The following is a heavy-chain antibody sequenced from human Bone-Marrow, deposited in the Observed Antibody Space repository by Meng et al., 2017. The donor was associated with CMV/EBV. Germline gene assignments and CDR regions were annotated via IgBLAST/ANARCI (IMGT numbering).Heavy chain of an antibody. J-gene: IGHJ6*02. V-gene: IGHV3-7*01. CDR2: IKKDGSEK. D-gene: IGHD3-22*01. Sequence: GESLKISCAASGFTFSSYWMSWVRQAPGKGLEWVANIKKDGSEKYYVDSVKGRFTISRDNAKNSLYLQMNSLRAEDTAVYYCARESGWLFPLGGYYYGMDVWGQGTTVTVSS. CDR3: ARESGWLFPLGGYYYGMDV. CDR1: GFTFSSYW.